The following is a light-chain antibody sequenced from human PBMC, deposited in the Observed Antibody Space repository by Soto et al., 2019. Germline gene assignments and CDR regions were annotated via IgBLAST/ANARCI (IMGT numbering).Light chain of an antibody. CDR1: SSNIGAGYD. CDR2: DNN. CDR3: QSYDTSLSGSGV. V-gene: IGLV1-40*01. J-gene: IGLJ2*01. Sequence: QSVLTQPPSVSGAPGQRVTISCTGSSSNIGAGYDVHWYQQVPGTAPKLLISDNNNRPSGVPDRFSGSKSGTSASLAITGLQAEDEADYYCQSYDTSLSGSGVFGGGTKLTVL.